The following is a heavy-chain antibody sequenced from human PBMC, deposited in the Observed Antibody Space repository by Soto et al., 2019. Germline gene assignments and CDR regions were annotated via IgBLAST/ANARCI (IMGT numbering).Heavy chain of an antibody. CDR1: GYTFTSYD. V-gene: IGHV1-8*01. CDR3: ACIAVAGIGGYGGYYYYMDV. CDR2: MNPNSGNT. J-gene: IGHJ6*03. D-gene: IGHD6-19*01. Sequence: GASVKVSCKASGYTFTSYDINWVRQATGQGLEWMGWMNPNSGNTGYAQKFQGRVTMTRNTSISTAYMELSSLRSEDTAVYYCACIAVAGIGGYGGYYYYMDVWGKGTTVTVSS.